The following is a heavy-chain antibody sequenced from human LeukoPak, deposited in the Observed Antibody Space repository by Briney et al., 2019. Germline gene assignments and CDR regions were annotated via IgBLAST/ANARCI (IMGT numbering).Heavy chain of an antibody. J-gene: IGHJ4*02. CDR3: ARARSDWLYCTNGVCLDYFDY. CDR2: INPNSGGT. CDR1: GYTFSSYY. V-gene: IGHV1-2*02. Sequence: ASVKVSCKASGYTFSSYYINWVRQAPGQGLEWMGWINPNSGGTNYAQKFQGRVTMTRDTSISTAYMELSRLRSDDTAVYYCARARSDWLYCTNGVCLDYFDYWGQGTLVTVSS. D-gene: IGHD2-8*01.